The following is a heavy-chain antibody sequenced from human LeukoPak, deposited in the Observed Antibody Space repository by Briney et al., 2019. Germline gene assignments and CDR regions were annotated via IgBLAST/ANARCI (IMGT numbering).Heavy chain of an antibody. V-gene: IGHV4-59*11. J-gene: IGHJ6*02. CDR2: ISHTAST. D-gene: IGHD2/OR15-2a*01. Sequence: SETLSLTCTVSGGSMSHHWSWIRQSPGKGLEWIGYISHTASTNYNPSLKSRVTLSIDTSKSQLSFQLTSVTAADTAVYYCARAHSIASYYYGVDVWGQGTTVTVSS. CDR1: GGSMSHH. CDR3: ARAHSIASYYYGVDV.